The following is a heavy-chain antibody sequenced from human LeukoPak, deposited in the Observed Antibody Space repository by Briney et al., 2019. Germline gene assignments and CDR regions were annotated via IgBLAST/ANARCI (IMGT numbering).Heavy chain of an antibody. V-gene: IGHV4-61*02. CDR1: GGSVSSGSSY. D-gene: IGHD2-15*01. J-gene: IGHJ4*02. CDR2: IYTSGTT. Sequence: SETLSLTCTVSGGSVSSGSSYWSWIRHPAGKGLECIGRIYTSGTTDYNPSLKGRVTISLDTSKNQVSLRLTSVTAADTAVYYCARVYCTGGNCYPFDYWGQGTLVTVSS. CDR3: ARVYCTGGNCYPFDY.